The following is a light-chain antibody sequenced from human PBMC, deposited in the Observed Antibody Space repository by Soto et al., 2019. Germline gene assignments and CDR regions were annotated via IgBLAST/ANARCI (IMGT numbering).Light chain of an antibody. CDR2: GDN. J-gene: IGLJ6*01. CDR3: GVWDDSMNGYV. CDR1: STNIGSNT. V-gene: IGLV1-44*01. Sequence: QSVLTQPPSASGTPGQRVTISCSGTSTNIGSNTLNWYQQLPGTAPKLLIYGDNQRPSGVPDRFSGSKSGTSASLAITGLQSEDEADYYCGVWDDSMNGYVFGPGTKLTVL.